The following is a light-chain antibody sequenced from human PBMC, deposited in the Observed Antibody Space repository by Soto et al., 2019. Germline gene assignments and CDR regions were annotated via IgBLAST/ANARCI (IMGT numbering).Light chain of an antibody. Sequence: QSVLTQPPSASGTPGQRVTISCSGSSSNIGSNYVYWYHQLPGTAPKLVIYRNNQRPSGVPDRFSGSKSGTSASLAISGLQSEDEADYYCGAWDDTLNGYVFGLGTKLTVL. V-gene: IGLV1-47*01. J-gene: IGLJ1*01. CDR1: SSNIGSNY. CDR3: GAWDDTLNGYV. CDR2: RNN.